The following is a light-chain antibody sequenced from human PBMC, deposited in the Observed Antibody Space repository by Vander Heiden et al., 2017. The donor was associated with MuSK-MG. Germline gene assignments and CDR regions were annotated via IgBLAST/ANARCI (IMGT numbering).Light chain of an antibody. J-gene: IGKJ1*01. V-gene: IGKV2D-29*01. Sequence: DIPMTQTPRSLFFTPEPPAPISCRSSKSLLSHGRKTYFNWYQQKPGNPPQLLIYAVSNRFSGVSDRLSGSGSGTDFTLQISRVEAEDVGIYYCNQSMQFPRTFGQGTKVEIK. CDR1: KSLLSHGRKTY. CDR3: NQSMQFPRT. CDR2: AVS.